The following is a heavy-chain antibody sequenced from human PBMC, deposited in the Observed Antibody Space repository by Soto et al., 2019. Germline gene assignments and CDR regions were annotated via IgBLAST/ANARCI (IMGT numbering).Heavy chain of an antibody. Sequence: SVKVSCKXSGGTFSSYAISWVRQAPGQGLEWMGGIIPIFGTANYAQKFQGRVTITADESTSTAYMELSSLRSEDTAVYYCARGTNPEYYYDSSGYYHFGYWGQGTLVTVSS. CDR2: IIPIFGTA. CDR1: GGTFSSYA. J-gene: IGHJ4*02. V-gene: IGHV1-69*13. CDR3: ARGTNPEYYYDSSGYYHFGY. D-gene: IGHD3-22*01.